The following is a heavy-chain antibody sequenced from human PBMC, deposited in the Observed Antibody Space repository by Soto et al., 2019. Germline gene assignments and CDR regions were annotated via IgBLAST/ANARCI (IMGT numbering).Heavy chain of an antibody. D-gene: IGHD2-15*01. Sequence: GGSLRLSCAASGFTFDDYAMHWVRQAPGKGLEWVSGISWNSGSIGYADSVKGRFTISRDNAKNSLYLQMNSLRAEDTALYYCAKDHETYFSGGSCYLGHAFDIWGQGTMVTVSS. CDR3: AKDHETYFSGGSCYLGHAFDI. J-gene: IGHJ3*02. V-gene: IGHV3-9*01. CDR2: ISWNSGSI. CDR1: GFTFDDYA.